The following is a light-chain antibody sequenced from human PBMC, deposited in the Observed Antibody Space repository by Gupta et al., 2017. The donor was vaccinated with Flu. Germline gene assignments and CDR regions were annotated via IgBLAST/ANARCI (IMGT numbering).Light chain of an antibody. V-gene: IGKV1-5*03. J-gene: IGKJ2*01. CDR3: QQDSSVPYN. Sequence: DIQTTHSPATWPASVGDRVTMTCRASQGIGRWLAWYQQKPGKAPNLLIYKASILESGVPSRFSGSGSGTEFSLTITSLQPDDFATYYCQQDSSVPYNCGQGTKMEIK. CDR2: KAS. CDR1: QGIGRW.